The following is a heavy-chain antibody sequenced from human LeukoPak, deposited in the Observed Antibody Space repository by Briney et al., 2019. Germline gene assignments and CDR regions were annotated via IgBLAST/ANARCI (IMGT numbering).Heavy chain of an antibody. CDR1: GGSISSSSYY. D-gene: IGHD2-2*01. J-gene: IGHJ5*02. V-gene: IGHV4-39*02. CDR3: AREDFVVVPRGFDP. Sequence: SETLSLTCTVSGGSISSSSYYWGWLRQPPGKGLEWIGSIYYSGSTYYNPSLKSRVTISVDTSKNQFSLKLSSVTAADTAVYYCAREDFVVVPRGFDPWGQGTLVTVSS. CDR2: IYYSGST.